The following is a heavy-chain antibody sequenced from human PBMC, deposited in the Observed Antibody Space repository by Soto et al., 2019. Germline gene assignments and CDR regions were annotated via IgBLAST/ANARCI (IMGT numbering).Heavy chain of an antibody. Sequence: QVQLVQSGAEVKKPGSSVKVSCKASGGTLSSYSIHWVRQAPGQGLEWMGEIIPLFGTANYAQKFQGRDTTTATESTSTAYMELSSLRSEDTAVYYFARHGCRHAGGIDYWGQGTLVTVSS. CDR3: ARHGCRHAGGIDY. V-gene: IGHV1-69*01. D-gene: IGHD3-16*01. J-gene: IGHJ4*02. CDR1: GGTLSSYS. CDR2: IIPLFGTA.